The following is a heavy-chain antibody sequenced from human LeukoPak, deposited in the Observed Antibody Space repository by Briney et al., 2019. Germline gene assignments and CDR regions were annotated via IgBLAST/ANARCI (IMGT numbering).Heavy chain of an antibody. CDR2: MNPNSGNT. CDR3: ARDCSGGSCYGNWFDP. J-gene: IGHJ5*02. Sequence: GASVKVSCKASGYTFITYDINWVRQATGQGLEWMGWMNPNSGNTGYAQRFQGRITMTRNTSISTAYMELSGLSSDDTAMYYVARDCSGGSCYGNWFDPWGQGTLVTVSS. V-gene: IGHV1-8*02. CDR1: GYTFITYD. D-gene: IGHD2-15*01.